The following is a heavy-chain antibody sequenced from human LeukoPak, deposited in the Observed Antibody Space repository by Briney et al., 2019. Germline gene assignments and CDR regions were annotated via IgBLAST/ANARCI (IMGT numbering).Heavy chain of an antibody. CDR1: GGSFSGYY. CDR2: INHSGST. V-gene: IGHV4-34*01. Sequence: SEALSLTCAVYGGSFSGYYWSWIRQPPGKGLEWIGEINHSGSTNYNPSLKSRVTISVDTSKNQFSLKLSSVTAADTAVYYCARGRPAAYWFDPWGQGTLVTVSS. CDR3: ARGRPAAYWFDP. D-gene: IGHD6-13*01. J-gene: IGHJ5*02.